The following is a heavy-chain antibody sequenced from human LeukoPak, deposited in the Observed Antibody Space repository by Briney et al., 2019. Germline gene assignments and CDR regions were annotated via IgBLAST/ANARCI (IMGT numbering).Heavy chain of an antibody. CDR1: GSTFSSYA. D-gene: IGHD5-24*01. CDR2: INVDIANT. Sequence: ASVKVSCKASGSTFSSYAISWVRQAPGQGLEWMGWINVDIANTKYSENFQARLKITGDTSANTVYMELSSLRSEDSAKYYCARDMAIDLYYLDYWGQGTVVTVSS. CDR3: ARDMAIDLYYLDY. J-gene: IGHJ4*02. V-gene: IGHV1-3*01.